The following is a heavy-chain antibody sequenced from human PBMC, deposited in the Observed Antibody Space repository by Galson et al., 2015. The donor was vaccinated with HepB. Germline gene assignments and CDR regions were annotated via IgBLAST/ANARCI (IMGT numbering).Heavy chain of an antibody. V-gene: IGHV5-51*01. Sequence: QSGAEVKKPGESLKISCKGSGYSFITYFIAWVRQMPGKGLEWMGVIHPSDSDTKYSPSLQGQVTTSADKSINTAYLQWSSLKASDTAIYYCARLIVGADGGLDYWGQGTLVIVSS. J-gene: IGHJ4*02. CDR1: GYSFITYF. CDR3: ARLIVGADGGLDY. CDR2: IHPSDSDT. D-gene: IGHD2-15*01.